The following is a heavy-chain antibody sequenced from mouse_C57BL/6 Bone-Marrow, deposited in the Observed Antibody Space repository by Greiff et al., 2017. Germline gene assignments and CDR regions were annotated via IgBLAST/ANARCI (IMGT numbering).Heavy chain of an antibody. CDR1: GYSFTGYY. D-gene: IGHD1-1*01. CDR3: ARRGFITTVAEFAY. Sequence: VQLQQSGPELVKPGASVKISCKASGYSFTGYYMNWVKQSPEKSLEWIGEINPSTGGTTYNQKFKAKATLTVDKSSSTAYMQLKSLTSEDSAVYYCARRGFITTVAEFAYWGQGTLVTVSA. J-gene: IGHJ3*01. CDR2: INPSTGGT. V-gene: IGHV1-42*01.